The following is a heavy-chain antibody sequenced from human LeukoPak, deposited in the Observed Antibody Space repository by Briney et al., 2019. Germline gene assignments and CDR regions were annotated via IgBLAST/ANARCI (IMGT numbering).Heavy chain of an antibody. D-gene: IGHD2-2*01. V-gene: IGHV4-34*01. CDR1: GGSFSGYY. CDR2: INHSGST. Sequence: SETLSLTCAVYGGSFSGYYWSWIRQPPGKGLQWSGEINHSGSTNYNPSLTSRVTISVDTSKNQFSLKLSSVTAADTAVYYCARGSYQSPRYCSSTSCYYYGMDVWGKGTTVTVSP. CDR3: ARGSYQSPRYCSSTSCYYYGMDV. J-gene: IGHJ6*04.